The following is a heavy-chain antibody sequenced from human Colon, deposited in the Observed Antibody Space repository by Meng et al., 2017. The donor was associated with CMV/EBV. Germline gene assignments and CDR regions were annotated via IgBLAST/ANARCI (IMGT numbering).Heavy chain of an antibody. CDR1: GFTFSDYY. J-gene: IGHJ3*02. Sequence: GESLKISCATSGFTFSDYYMSWIRQAPGKGLEWVAYINSGGGTIYAESVKGRFTISRDNAKTSLYLQMNSLRAEDTAVYYCARDDLLDIVVVPAAIWGQGTMVTVSS. CDR3: ARDDLLDIVVVPAAI. D-gene: IGHD2-2*01. CDR2: INSGGGTI. V-gene: IGHV3-11*04.